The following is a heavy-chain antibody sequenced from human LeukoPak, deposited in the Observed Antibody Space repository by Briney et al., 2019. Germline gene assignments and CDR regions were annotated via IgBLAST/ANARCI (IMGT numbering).Heavy chain of an antibody. CDR1: GYTLTELS. CDR3: ARRLTTGSLNWFDP. J-gene: IGHJ5*02. Sequence: ASVKVSCKVSGYTLTELSMHWVRQAPGKGHEWMGGFDPEDGETIYAQKFQGRVTMTTDTSTSTAYMELRSLRSDDTAVYYCARRLTTGSLNWFDPWGQGTLVTVSS. V-gene: IGHV1-24*01. D-gene: IGHD1-1*01. CDR2: FDPEDGET.